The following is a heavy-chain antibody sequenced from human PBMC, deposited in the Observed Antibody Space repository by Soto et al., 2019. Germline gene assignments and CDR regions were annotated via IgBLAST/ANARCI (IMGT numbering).Heavy chain of an antibody. D-gene: IGHD3-3*01. V-gene: IGHV3-15*01. CDR2: IKSKTDGGTT. J-gene: IGHJ4*02. CDR1: GFTFSNAW. CDR3: TTGPFITSFGVDHDY. Sequence: EVQLVESGGGLVKPGGSLRLSCAASGFTFSNAWMSWVRQAPGKGLEWVGRIKSKTDGGTTDYAAPVKGRFTISRDESKNTLYLQMNRLKTEATAVYYCTTGPFITSFGVDHDYWGQGTLVTGSS.